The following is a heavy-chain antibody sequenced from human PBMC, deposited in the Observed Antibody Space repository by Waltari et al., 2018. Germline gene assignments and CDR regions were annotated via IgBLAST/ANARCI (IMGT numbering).Heavy chain of an antibody. CDR1: GIIVSANY. CDR3: ARPGEGPSSH. CDR2: IYSAGRT. J-gene: IGHJ4*02. D-gene: IGHD4-17*01. V-gene: IGHV3-53*01. Sequence: EVQLVESGGGLIQPGGCLGLSCADSGIIVSANYMNWVRQAPGKGPQWVSVIYSAGRTYYADSVKGRFTISRDNTKNTVYLQMNNLKTEDTAVYYCARPGEGPSSHWGQGTLVTVSS.